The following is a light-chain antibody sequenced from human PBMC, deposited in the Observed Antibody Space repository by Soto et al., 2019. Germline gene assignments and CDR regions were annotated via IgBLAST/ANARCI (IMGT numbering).Light chain of an antibody. J-gene: IGKJ4*01. CDR3: QHYNSYPLT. Sequence: DIQMTQSPSTLSASVGDRVTITCRASQSISSWLAWYQQKPGKAPKLLIYEASNLESGVPSRFSGSGSGTEFTLTISSLQPDDFASYYCQHYNSYPLTFGGGPKVEI. V-gene: IGKV1-5*03. CDR2: EAS. CDR1: QSISSW.